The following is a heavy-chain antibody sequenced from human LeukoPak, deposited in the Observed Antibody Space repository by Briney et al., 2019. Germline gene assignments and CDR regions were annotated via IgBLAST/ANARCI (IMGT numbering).Heavy chain of an antibody. CDR1: GFTVSSNY. J-gene: IGHJ4*02. CDR2: LYSGGAT. D-gene: IGHD6-19*01. V-gene: IGHV3-53*01. CDR3: TKLKGWYGEGFFDY. Sequence: GGSLRLSCAASGFTVSSNYMSWVRQPAGKGLEWVSVLYSGGATFYADSVKGRFTISRDTSKDTLYLQMNDLRADDTAVYYCTKLKGWYGEGFFDYWGQGTLVTVSS.